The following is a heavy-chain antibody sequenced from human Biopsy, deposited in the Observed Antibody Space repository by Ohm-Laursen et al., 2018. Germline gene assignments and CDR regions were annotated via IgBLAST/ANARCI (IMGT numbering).Heavy chain of an antibody. CDR3: ARHAPSYSGSYWRYFDL. Sequence: TLSLTCTVSGGSINGGSYYWSWLRQPPGKGLEWIGYIYYSGNTHYNPSLKSRVTISVDTSMNHLSLRLTSVTAADTAVYYCARHAPSYSGSYWRYFDLWGRGTLVTVSS. CDR2: IYYSGNT. D-gene: IGHD1-26*01. V-gene: IGHV4-61*03. J-gene: IGHJ2*01. CDR1: GGSINGGSYY.